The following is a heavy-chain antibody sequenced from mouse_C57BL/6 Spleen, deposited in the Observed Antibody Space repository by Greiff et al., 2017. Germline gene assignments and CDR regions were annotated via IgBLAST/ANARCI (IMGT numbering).Heavy chain of an antibody. CDR1: GYTFTSYW. J-gene: IGHJ3*01. D-gene: IGHD2-4*01. V-gene: IGHV1-52*01. CDR2: IDPSDSET. CDR3: ARVYDYDGAWFAY. Sequence: QVQLKQPGAELVRPGSSVKLSCKASGYTFTSYWMHWVKQRPIQGLEWIGNIDPSDSETHYNQKFKDKATLTVDKSSSTAYMQLSSLTSEDSAVYYCARVYDYDGAWFAYWGQGTLVTVSA.